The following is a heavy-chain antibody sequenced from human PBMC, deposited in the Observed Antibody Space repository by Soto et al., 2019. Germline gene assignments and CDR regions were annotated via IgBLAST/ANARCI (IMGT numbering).Heavy chain of an antibody. CDR3: ARVPTTVTTPGMDV. CDR1: GFTFSSYW. CDR2: INPDGSTT. D-gene: IGHD4-4*01. Sequence: GASLRHSCPASGFTFSSYWMHGVGQAPGEGLMWVSRINPDGSTTSYADSVKGRFTISRDNAKNTLYLQMNSLRVEDTAVYYCARVPTTVTTPGMDVWGQGTTVTVSS. J-gene: IGHJ6*02. V-gene: IGHV3-74*01.